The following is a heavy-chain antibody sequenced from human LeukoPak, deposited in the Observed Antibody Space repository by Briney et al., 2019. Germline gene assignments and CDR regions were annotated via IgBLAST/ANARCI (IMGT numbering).Heavy chain of an antibody. CDR1: GFTFSSYA. V-gene: IGHV3-23*01. J-gene: IGHJ5*02. CDR3: AKDSESYYGSGSYTFDP. CDR2: ISGSGGST. Sequence: GGSLRLSCAASGFTFSSYAMSWVRQAPGKGLEWVSAISGSGGSTYYADPVKGRFTISRDNSKNTLYLQMNSLRAEDTAVYYCAKDSESYYGSGSYTFDPWGQGTLVTVSS. D-gene: IGHD3-10*01.